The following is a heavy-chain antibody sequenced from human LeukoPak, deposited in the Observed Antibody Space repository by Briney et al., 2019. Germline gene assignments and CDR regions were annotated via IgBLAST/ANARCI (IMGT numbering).Heavy chain of an antibody. CDR2: ISGSSGST. V-gene: IGHV3-23*01. Sequence: GGSLRLSCAASGFTFSSYAMSWVRQAPGKGLEWVSAISGSSGSTYYADSVKGRFTISRDNSKNTLYLQMNSLGAEDTAVYYCAKAATIFGVVRGRGSYYFDYWGQGTLVTVSS. CDR3: AKAATIFGVVRGRGSYYFDY. D-gene: IGHD3-3*01. J-gene: IGHJ4*02. CDR1: GFTFSSYA.